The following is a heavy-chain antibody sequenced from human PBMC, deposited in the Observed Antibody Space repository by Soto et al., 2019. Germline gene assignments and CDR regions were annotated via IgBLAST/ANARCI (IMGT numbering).Heavy chain of an antibody. V-gene: IGHV3-30-3*01. D-gene: IGHD2-2*01. J-gene: IGHJ4*02. Sequence: QVQLVESGGGVVQPGRSLRLSCAASGFTFSSYAMHWVHQAPGKGLEWVALISYDGNNKYYADSVKGRFNISRDKSKNNLYLQMNILRTEYKDVYYCGSCSRTSCHLEADYWGQGTLVSVSS. CDR1: GFTFSSYA. CDR2: ISYDGNNK. CDR3: GSCSRTSCHLEADY.